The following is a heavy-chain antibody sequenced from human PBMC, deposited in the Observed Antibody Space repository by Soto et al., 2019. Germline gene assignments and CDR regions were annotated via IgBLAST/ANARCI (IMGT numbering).Heavy chain of an antibody. Sequence: GGSLRLSCAASGFTFSSYGMHWVRQAPGKGLEWVAVIWYDGSNKYYADSVKGRFTISRDNSKNTLYLQMNSLRAEDTAVYYCAREGYDSSGYYYLPDAFDIWGQGTMVTVSS. CDR2: IWYDGSNK. V-gene: IGHV3-33*01. J-gene: IGHJ3*02. CDR1: GFTFSSYG. D-gene: IGHD3-22*01. CDR3: AREGYDSSGYYYLPDAFDI.